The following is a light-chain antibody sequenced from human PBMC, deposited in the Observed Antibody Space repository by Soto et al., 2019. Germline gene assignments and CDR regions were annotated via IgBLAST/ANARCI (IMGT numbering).Light chain of an antibody. CDR1: SSNIGAGYD. J-gene: IGLJ2*01. CDR2: GNS. CDR3: QSYDSSLSAVV. Sequence: QSVLTQPPSVSGAPGQRVTISCTGSSSNIGAGYDVHWYQQLPGTAPRLLIYGNSNRPSGVPDRFSGPKSGTSASLAITGLQAEDEADYYCQSYDSSLSAVVFGGGTKVTVL. V-gene: IGLV1-40*01.